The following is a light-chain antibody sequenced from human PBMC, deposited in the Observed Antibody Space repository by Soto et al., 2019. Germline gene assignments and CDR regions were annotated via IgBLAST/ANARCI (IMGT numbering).Light chain of an antibody. J-gene: IGKJ5*01. Sequence: EIVMTHSPATLAVSPCERATLSCSASQSISSDLAWYQQKPGQAPRLLILGASTRATGVPARFSGSGSGTDFTLTISSLQSEDFAVYYCKQYNEWPPITFGQGTRLEIK. CDR3: KQYNEWPPIT. CDR1: QSISSD. V-gene: IGKV3-15*01. CDR2: GAS.